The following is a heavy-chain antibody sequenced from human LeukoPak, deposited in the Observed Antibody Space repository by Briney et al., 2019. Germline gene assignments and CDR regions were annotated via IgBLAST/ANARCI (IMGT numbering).Heavy chain of an antibody. CDR3: ASPGSGRHAFDI. D-gene: IGHD3-10*01. CDR1: GGSFSGYY. Sequence: PSETLSLTCAVYGGSFSGYYWSWIRQPPGKGLGWIGEINHSGSTNYNPSLKSRVTISVDTSKNQFSLKLSSVTAADTAVYYCASPGSGRHAFDIWGQGTMVTVSS. V-gene: IGHV4-34*01. J-gene: IGHJ3*02. CDR2: INHSGST.